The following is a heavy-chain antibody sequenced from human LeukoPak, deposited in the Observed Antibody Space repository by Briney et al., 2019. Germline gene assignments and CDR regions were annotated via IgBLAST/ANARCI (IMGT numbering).Heavy chain of an antibody. CDR2: INPSGGST. Sequence: ASVKVSCKASGYTFTSYYMHWVRQAPGQGLEWMGIINPSGGSTSYAQKFQGRVTMTRDTSTSTVYMELSSLRVEDTAVYYCAKGDGSGSYSLPYFDYWGQGTLVTVSS. V-gene: IGHV1-46*01. J-gene: IGHJ4*02. CDR3: AKGDGSGSYSLPYFDY. CDR1: GYTFTSYY. D-gene: IGHD3-10*01.